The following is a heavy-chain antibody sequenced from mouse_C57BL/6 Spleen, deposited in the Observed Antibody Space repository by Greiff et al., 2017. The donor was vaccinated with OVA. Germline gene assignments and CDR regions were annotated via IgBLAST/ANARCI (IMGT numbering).Heavy chain of an antibody. CDR2: FRNKANGYTT. V-gene: IGHV7-3*01. D-gene: IGHD2-4*01. CDR3: ARYLYYDYGWAMDY. Sequence: EVMLVESGGGLVQPGGSLSLSCAASGFTFTNYYMSWVRQPPGKALEWLGFFRNKANGYTTEYSASVKGRFTISRDNSQSILYLQMNALRAEDSATYYCARYLYYDYGWAMDYWGQGTSVTVSS. J-gene: IGHJ4*01. CDR1: GFTFTNYY.